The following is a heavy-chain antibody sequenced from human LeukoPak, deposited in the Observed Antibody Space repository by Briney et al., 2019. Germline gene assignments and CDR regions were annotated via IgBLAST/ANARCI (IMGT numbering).Heavy chain of an antibody. J-gene: IGHJ4*02. CDR2: INHSGST. Sequence: SETLSLTCAVYGGSFSGYYWSGIRQPPGKVLEWIGEINHSGSTNYNPSLKSRVTISVDTSKNQFSLKLSSVTAADTAVYYCARGKWIQLWLQSYFDYWGQGTLVTVSS. CDR3: ARGKWIQLWLQSYFDY. V-gene: IGHV4-34*01. CDR1: GGSFSGYY. D-gene: IGHD5-18*01.